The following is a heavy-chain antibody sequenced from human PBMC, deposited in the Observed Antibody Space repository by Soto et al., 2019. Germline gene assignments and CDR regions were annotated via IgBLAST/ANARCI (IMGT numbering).Heavy chain of an antibody. CDR3: ARGGIFGVVIQYFDY. J-gene: IGHJ4*02. Sequence: QVQLQQWGAGLLKPSETLSLTCAVYGGSFSGYYWSWIRQPPGKGLEWIGETNHSGSTNYNPSLKSRVTISVDTSKNQFSLKLSSVSAADTAVYYCARGGIFGVVIQYFDYWGQGTLVTVSS. V-gene: IGHV4-34*01. CDR1: GGSFSGYY. CDR2: TNHSGST. D-gene: IGHD3-3*01.